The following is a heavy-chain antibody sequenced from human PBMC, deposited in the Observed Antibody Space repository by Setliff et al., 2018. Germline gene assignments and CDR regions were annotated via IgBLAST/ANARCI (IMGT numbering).Heavy chain of an antibody. CDR3: ARDRRNIVVAVVNAAFDI. J-gene: IGHJ3*02. CDR2: ISAYNGDT. Sequence: ASVKVSCKASSYTFSSYGISWVRQAPGQGLEWMGWISAYNGDTNYAQNLQGRITMTTDTSTSTAYMELRSLRSDDTAVYYCARDRRNIVVAVVNAAFDIWGQGTMVTVSS. V-gene: IGHV1-18*01. CDR1: SYTFSSYG. D-gene: IGHD2-15*01.